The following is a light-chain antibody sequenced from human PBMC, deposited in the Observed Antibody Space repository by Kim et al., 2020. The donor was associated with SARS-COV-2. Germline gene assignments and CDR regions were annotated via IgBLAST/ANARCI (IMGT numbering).Light chain of an antibody. CDR1: SGYSNYK. V-gene: IGLV9-49*01. J-gene: IGLJ1*01. Sequence: CPLGSGYSNYKVDWYQQRPGKGPRFVMRVGTGGIVGSKGDGIPDRFSVLGSGLNRYLTIKNIQEEDESDYHCGADHGSGSNFVYVFGTGTKVTVL. CDR2: VGTGGIVG. CDR3: GADHGSGSNFVYV.